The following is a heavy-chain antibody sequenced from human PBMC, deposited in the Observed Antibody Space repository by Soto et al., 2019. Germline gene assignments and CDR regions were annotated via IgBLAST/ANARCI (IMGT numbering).Heavy chain of an antibody. Sequence: SETLSLTCTVSGGSISSSSYYWGWIRQPPGKGLEWIGSIYYSGSTYYNPSLKSRVTISVDTSKNQFSLKLSSVTAADTAVYYCARHQWQLEPEREDAFDIWGQGTMVTVSS. CDR2: IYYSGST. CDR1: GGSISSSSYY. CDR3: ARHQWQLEPEREDAFDI. V-gene: IGHV4-39*01. D-gene: IGHD1-1*01. J-gene: IGHJ3*02.